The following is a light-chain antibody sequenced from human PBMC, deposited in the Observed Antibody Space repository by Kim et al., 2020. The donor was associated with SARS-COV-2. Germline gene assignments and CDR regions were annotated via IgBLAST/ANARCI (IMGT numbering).Light chain of an antibody. V-gene: IGLV2-14*03. J-gene: IGLJ3*02. CDR1: SSDVGGYNY. CDR2: HVS. CDR3: SSFTTSTILV. Sequence: QSALTQPDSVSGSPGQSITISCTGTSSDVGGYNYVSWYQQHPDKAPKLMIYHVSYRPSGASNRFSGSKSGNTASLTISGLQAQDEADYYCSSFTTSTILVFGGGTRLTVL.